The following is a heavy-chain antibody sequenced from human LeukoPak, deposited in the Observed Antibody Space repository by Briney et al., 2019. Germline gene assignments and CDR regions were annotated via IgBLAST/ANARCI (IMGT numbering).Heavy chain of an antibody. V-gene: IGHV3-20*04. J-gene: IGHJ4*02. Sequence: SGGSLRLSCAASGFTFDDYGMSWVRHAPGKGLEWVSGINWNGGSTGYADSVKGRFTISRDNAKNSLYLQMNSLRAEDTALYYCARRGELYSYGSSPTYYFDYWGQGTLVTVSS. CDR3: ARRGELYSYGSSPTYYFDY. CDR2: INWNGGST. D-gene: IGHD5-18*01. CDR1: GFTFDDYG.